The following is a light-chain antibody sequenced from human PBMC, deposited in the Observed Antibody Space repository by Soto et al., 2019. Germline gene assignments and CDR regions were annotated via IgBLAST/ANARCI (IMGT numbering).Light chain of an antibody. CDR2: LGS. J-gene: IGKJ3*01. V-gene: IGKV2-28*01. CDR3: MHGLQTSMIT. Sequence: DVVMTQSPLSLPVTPGEPASISCRSSQSLLHSNGYSYLDWYLQRPGQSPQLLIYLGSNRASGVPARFSGSGSGTDFTLKISRVEAEAVGVYYCMHGLQTSMITCGPGTKVDIK. CDR1: QSLLHSNGYSY.